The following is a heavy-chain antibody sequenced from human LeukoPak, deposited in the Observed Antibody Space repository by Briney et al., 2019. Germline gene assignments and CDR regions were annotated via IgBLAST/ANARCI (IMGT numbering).Heavy chain of an antibody. Sequence: SETLSLLCTPNVGSIRGGKWNWIRQPPGKGLEWIGYIYYSGSTNYNPSLKSRVTISIDTSKNQFSLKLTSVTAADTAVYYCARRNDFGIWGQGTMVTVSS. V-gene: IGHV4-59*08. CDR3: ARRNDFGI. CDR1: VGSIRGGK. CDR2: IYYSGST. J-gene: IGHJ3*02.